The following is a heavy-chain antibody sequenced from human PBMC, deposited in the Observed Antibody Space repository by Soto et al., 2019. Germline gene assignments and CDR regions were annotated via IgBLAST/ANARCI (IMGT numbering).Heavy chain of an antibody. J-gene: IGHJ6*03. CDR2: ISGSGGST. Sequence: PGGSLRLSCAASGLTFSSYAMSWVRQAPGKGLEWVSAISGSGGSTYYADSVKDRFTISRDNSKNTLYLQMNSLRAEDTAVYYCAKWAGGCSSTSCYVDYYMDVWGKGTTVTVSS. D-gene: IGHD2-2*01. CDR3: AKWAGGCSSTSCYVDYYMDV. V-gene: IGHV3-23*01. CDR1: GLTFSSYA.